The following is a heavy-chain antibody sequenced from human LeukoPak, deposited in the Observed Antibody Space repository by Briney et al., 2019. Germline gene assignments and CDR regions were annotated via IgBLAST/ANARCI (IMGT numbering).Heavy chain of an antibody. J-gene: IGHJ5*02. CDR2: IIPILGIA. CDR1: GGTFSSYA. V-gene: IGHV1-69*04. Sequence: ASVKVSCKASGGTFSSYAISWVRQAPGQGLEWIGRIIPILGIANYAQKFQGRVTITADKSTSTAYMELSSLRSEDTAVYYCAREDGSGSDNWFDPWGQGTLVTVSS. CDR3: AREDGSGSDNWFDP. D-gene: IGHD3-10*01.